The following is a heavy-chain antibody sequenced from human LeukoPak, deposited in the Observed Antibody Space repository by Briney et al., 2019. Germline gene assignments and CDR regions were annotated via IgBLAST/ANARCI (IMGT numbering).Heavy chain of an antibody. V-gene: IGHV3-15*01. Sequence: GGSLRLSCAASGFTFINAWMNWVRQAPGKGLEWVGRIKSKTDGGITDYAAPVKGRFTIPRDDSKNTLYLQMNSLKTEDTAVYYCARDKWLTTTHYFDYWGQGTLVTVSS. D-gene: IGHD4-11*01. CDR2: IKSKTDGGIT. CDR3: ARDKWLTTTHYFDY. CDR1: GFTFINAW. J-gene: IGHJ4*02.